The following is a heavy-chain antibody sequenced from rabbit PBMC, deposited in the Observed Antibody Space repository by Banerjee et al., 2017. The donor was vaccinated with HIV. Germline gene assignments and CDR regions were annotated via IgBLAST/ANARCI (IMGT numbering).Heavy chain of an antibody. Sequence: QSLEESGGGLVQPEGSLTLTCTASGFSFSSNYYMCWVRQAPGKGLEWIACIHSSSGSTYYASWAKGRFTISKTSSTTVTLQMTSLTAADTATYFCARGGNTAGDGAALRGQGTLVTVS. CDR1: GFSFSSNYY. D-gene: IGHD7-1*01. CDR2: IHSSSGST. CDR3: ARGGNTAGDGAAL. J-gene: IGHJ2*01. V-gene: IGHV1S40*01.